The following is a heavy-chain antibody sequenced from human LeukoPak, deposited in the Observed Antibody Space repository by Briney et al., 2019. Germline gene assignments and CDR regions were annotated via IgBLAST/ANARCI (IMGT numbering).Heavy chain of an antibody. V-gene: IGHV4-59*01. CDR1: GGSISSYY. D-gene: IGHD3-22*01. Sequence: KPSETLSLTCTSSGGSISSYYRSWIRQPPGKGLEWIGYISYSGSTNYNPSLKSRVTMSVDTSKNQFSLKLSSVTAADTAVYYCARGKVQYYYDSSGYYPYFDYWGQGTLVTVSS. CDR2: ISYSGST. J-gene: IGHJ4*02. CDR3: ARGKVQYYYDSSGYYPYFDY.